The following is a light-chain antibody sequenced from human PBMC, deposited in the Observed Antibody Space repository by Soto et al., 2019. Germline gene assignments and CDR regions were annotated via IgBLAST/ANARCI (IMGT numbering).Light chain of an antibody. CDR2: DAS. CDR1: QSISNW. V-gene: IGKV1-5*01. CDR3: LQHNSYPRT. J-gene: IGKJ1*01. Sequence: DIQMTQSPSTLSASEGDRVTITCRASQSISNWLAWYQQKPGKAPKLLIYDASSLESGVPSRFSGSGSGTEFTLTISSLQPEDFATYYCLQHNSYPRTFGQGTKVDI.